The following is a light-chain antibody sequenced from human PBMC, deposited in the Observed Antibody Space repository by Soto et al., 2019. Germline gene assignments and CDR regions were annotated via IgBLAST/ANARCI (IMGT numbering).Light chain of an antibody. CDR3: SSYTSGGSLI. CDR2: HVS. J-gene: IGLJ2*01. CDR1: TSDVGDYNY. Sequence: QSVLTQPASVSGSPGQSITISCTATTSDVGDYNYVSWYQQYPGKAPKPIIYHVSNRPSGVSNRFSGSKSGDTASLTISGLQVEDEADYYCSSYTSGGSLIFGGGTKVTVL. V-gene: IGLV2-14*01.